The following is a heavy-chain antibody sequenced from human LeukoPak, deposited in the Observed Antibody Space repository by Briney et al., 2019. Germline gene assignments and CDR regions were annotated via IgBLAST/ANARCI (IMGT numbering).Heavy chain of an antibody. D-gene: IGHD1-14*01. CDR1: GGSISSYY. CDR2: IYYSGST. CDR3: ARARIPEGYFDY. J-gene: IGHJ4*02. Sequence: SETLSRTCTVSGGSISSYYWSWIRQPPGKGLEWIGYIYYSGSTNYNPSLKSRVTISVDTSKNQFSLKVSSVTAADTAVYYCARARIPEGYFDYWGQGTLVTVSS. V-gene: IGHV4-59*01.